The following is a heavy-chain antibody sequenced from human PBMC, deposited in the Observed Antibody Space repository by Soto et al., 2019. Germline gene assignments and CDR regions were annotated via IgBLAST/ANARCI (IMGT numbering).Heavy chain of an antibody. CDR1: GGSISSGGYY. Sequence: QVQLQESGPGLVKPSQTLSLTCTVSGGSISSGGYYWSWIRQHPGKGLEWIGYIYYSGSTYYNPSLKSRVTISVDTSTNQFSLKLSSVTAADTAVYYCARFLGYCSGGSCLFLKAANWFDPWGQGTLVTVSS. CDR2: IYYSGST. J-gene: IGHJ5*02. CDR3: ARFLGYCSGGSCLFLKAANWFDP. V-gene: IGHV4-31*03. D-gene: IGHD2-15*01.